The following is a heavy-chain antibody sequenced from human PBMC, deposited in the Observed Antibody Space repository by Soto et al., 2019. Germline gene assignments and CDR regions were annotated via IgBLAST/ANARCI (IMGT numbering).Heavy chain of an antibody. CDR2: IYHSGSP. CDR1: GYSISSCNY. V-gene: IGHV4-38-2*01. D-gene: IGHD2-21*01. J-gene: IGHJ4*02. CDR3: ARVNGYFDY. Sequence: SESLSLTCAVSGYSISSCNYWGLIRQPPGKDLEWIGIIYHSGSPYYNPSLKSRVTISVDTSNNQFSLKLSSVTAAVTAVYYCARVNGYFDYWGQGALVTVSS.